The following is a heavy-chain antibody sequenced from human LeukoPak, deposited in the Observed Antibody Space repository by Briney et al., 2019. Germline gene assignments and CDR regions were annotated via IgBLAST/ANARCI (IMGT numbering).Heavy chain of an antibody. CDR3: ARAPSGYSYGYYFDY. V-gene: IGHV4-30-4*07. D-gene: IGHD5-18*01. CDR2: IYYSGST. CDR1: GGSISSGGYS. Sequence: TSETLSLTCAVSGGSISSGGYSWSWIRQPPGKGLEWIGYIYYSGSTYYDPSLKGRVTISVDTSKNQFSLKLSSVTAADTAVYYCARAPSGYSYGYYFDYWGQGTLVTVSS. J-gene: IGHJ4*02.